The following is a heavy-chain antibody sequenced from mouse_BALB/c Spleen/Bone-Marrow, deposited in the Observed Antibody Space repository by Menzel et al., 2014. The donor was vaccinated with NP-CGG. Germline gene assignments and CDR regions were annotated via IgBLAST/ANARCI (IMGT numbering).Heavy chain of an antibody. D-gene: IGHD2-3*01. CDR1: GYTFTSYW. CDR2: IIPSNGRT. V-gene: IGHV1S81*02. Sequence: QVQLQQSGAELVKPGASVKLSCKASGYTFTSYWMHWVKQRPGQGLEWIGEIIPSNGRTNYNEKFKSKATLTVDRSSNTADMQLSRLTSEDSAVYCCARWLLQYFDVWGAGTSVTVSS. J-gene: IGHJ1*01. CDR3: ARWLLQYFDV.